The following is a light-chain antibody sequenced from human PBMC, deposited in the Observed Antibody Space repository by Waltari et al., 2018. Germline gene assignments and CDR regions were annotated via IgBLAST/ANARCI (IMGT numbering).Light chain of an antibody. CDR2: TNN. V-gene: IGLV1-44*01. Sequence: QSVLTQPPSASGTPGQMVTISCSGSSSNIGSNTVNWYQQLPGTAPKLLIYTNNQRPSGVPDRFSGSKSGTSASLAISGLQSEDEADYYCAAWDDSLNVVLFGGGTKLTVL. J-gene: IGLJ2*01. CDR1: SSNIGSNT. CDR3: AAWDDSLNVVL.